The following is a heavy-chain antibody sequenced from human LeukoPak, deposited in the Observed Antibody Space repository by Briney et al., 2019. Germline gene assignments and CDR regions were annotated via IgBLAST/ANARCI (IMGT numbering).Heavy chain of an antibody. J-gene: IGHJ4*02. CDR2: IRYDGSNK. CDR3: ARVGPAASYYFDY. CDR1: GFTFSSYG. Sequence: PGGSLRLSCAASGFTFSSYGMHWVRQAPGKGLEWVAFIRYDGSNKYYADSVKGRFTISRDNSKNTLYLQMNSLRAEDTAVYYCARVGPAASYYFDYWGQGTLVTVSS. V-gene: IGHV3-30*02. D-gene: IGHD2-2*01.